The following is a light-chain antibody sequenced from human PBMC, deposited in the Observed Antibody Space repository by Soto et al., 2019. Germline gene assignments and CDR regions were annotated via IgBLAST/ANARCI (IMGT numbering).Light chain of an antibody. CDR2: DGS. CDR3: QQRSNWSWT. V-gene: IGKV3-11*01. Sequence: EIVLTQSPATLSLSPGERATLSCRASQSVSTYLAWYQQNPGQAPRLLIYDGSNRATGIPARFSGSGSGTDFTLTISSLEPEDFAVYFCQQRSNWSWTFGQGTKVEIK. CDR1: QSVSTY. J-gene: IGKJ1*01.